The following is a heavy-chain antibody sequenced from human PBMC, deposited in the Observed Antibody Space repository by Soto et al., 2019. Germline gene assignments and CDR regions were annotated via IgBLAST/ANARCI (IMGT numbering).Heavy chain of an antibody. V-gene: IGHV4-39*01. CDR2: ICYSGST. CDR1: GGSINSSTYC. CDR3: ARRTRVAVAGTSRFDY. D-gene: IGHD6-19*01. Sequence: PSETLSLTCSVSGGSINSSTYCWGWIRQPPGKGLEWIGSICYSGSTYYNPSLESRVTISVDTSKNQFPLNLSSVTAADTAVYYCARRTRVAVAGTSRFDYWGQGTLVTVSS. J-gene: IGHJ4*02.